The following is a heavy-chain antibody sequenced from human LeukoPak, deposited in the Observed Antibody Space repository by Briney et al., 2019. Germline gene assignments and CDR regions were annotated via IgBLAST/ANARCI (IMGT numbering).Heavy chain of an antibody. CDR3: TTDLRGYDYAWGSYRYEDWFDP. CDR1: GFTFSNAW. CDR2: IKSKTDGGTT. Sequence: GGSLRLSCAASGFTFSNAWMSWVRQAPGKGLEWVGRIKSKTDGGTTDYAAPVKGRFTISRDDSKNTLYLQMNSLKTEDTAVYYCTTDLRGYDYAWGSYRYEDWFDPWGQGTLVTVSS. V-gene: IGHV3-15*01. J-gene: IGHJ5*02. D-gene: IGHD3-16*02.